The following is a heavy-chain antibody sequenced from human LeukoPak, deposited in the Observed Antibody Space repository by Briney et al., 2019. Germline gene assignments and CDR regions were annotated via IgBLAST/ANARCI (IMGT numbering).Heavy chain of an antibody. CDR2: FIPIFGTA. J-gene: IGHJ4*02. Sequence: GASVEVSCKASGGTFSSYAISWVRQAPGQGLEWMGGFIPIFGTANYAQKFQGRVTITADKSTSTAYMELSNLRSEDTAVYYCARDPYYYDSSGYYRVSPFDYWGQGTLVTVSS. CDR3: ARDPYYYDSSGYYRVSPFDY. CDR1: GGTFSSYA. D-gene: IGHD3-22*01. V-gene: IGHV1-69*06.